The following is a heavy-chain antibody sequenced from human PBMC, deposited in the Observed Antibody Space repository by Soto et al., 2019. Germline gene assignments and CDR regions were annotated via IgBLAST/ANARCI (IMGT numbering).Heavy chain of an antibody. Sequence: SETLSLTCAVHGGSFSGYYWDWIRQPPGKGLEWIGEVNHGGTSNYNPSLKSRAIISVDTSKNQFSLKLNSVTAADTAVYYCARGQYYDSSGYYPYWGQGTLVTVSS. V-gene: IGHV4-34*01. D-gene: IGHD3-22*01. CDR3: ARGQYYDSSGYYPY. J-gene: IGHJ4*02. CDR2: VNHGGTS. CDR1: GGSFSGYY.